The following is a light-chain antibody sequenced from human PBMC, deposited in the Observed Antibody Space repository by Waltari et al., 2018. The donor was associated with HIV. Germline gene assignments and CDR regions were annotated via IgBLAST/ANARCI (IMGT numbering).Light chain of an antibody. Sequence: QSVLTQPPSVSAAPGQKVPISCPGSRSVIGNNYVTWYKQLPGTAPKPLIYDNNKRPSGIPDRFAGSKSGTSATLGITGLQTGDEADYYCGTWDSSLSAGGVFGGGTKLTVL. J-gene: IGLJ2*01. CDR3: GTWDSSLSAGGV. V-gene: IGLV1-51*01. CDR2: DNN. CDR1: RSVIGNNY.